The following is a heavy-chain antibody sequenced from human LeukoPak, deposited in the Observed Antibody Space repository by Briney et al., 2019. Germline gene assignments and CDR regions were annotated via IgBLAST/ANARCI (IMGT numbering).Heavy chain of an antibody. CDR2: IYGXGTP. V-gene: IGHV3-66*01. CDR1: GXXVXXXY. Sequence: GGSLRLSCAAXGXXVXXXYXXXXXXAPGXXLXWVXXIYGXGTPYYEAPVKGRFTISRDNSKNTLYLQMNSLRAEDTAVYXCARDLNTARFDYWGQGTLVTVSS. D-gene: IGHD5-18*01. J-gene: IGHJ4*02. CDR3: ARDLNTARFDY.